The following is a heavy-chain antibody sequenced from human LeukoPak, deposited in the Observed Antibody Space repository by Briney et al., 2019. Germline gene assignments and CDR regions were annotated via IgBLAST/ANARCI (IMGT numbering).Heavy chain of an antibody. CDR1: GGSIKNYY. CDR3: ARVSLGTGAYFFDY. J-gene: IGHJ4*02. D-gene: IGHD3/OR15-3a*01. V-gene: IGHV4-59*01. CDR2: VYYTGSI. Sequence: SETLSLTCTLSGGSIKNYYFSWMRQAPGKGLQWIGNVYYTGSINYNPSLTGRVSISVDTSKNQISLRLTSVTAADTAMYHCARVSLGTGAYFFDYWGQGTLVTVSS.